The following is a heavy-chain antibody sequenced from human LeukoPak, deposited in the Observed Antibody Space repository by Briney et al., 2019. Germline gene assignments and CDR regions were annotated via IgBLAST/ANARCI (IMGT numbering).Heavy chain of an antibody. J-gene: IGHJ5*02. CDR2: INPNSGGT. D-gene: IGHD2-15*01. Sequence: GASVKVSCKASGYTFTGYYMHWVRQAPGQGLEWMGWINPNSGGTNYAQKFQGRVTMTRDTSISTAYMELSRLRSDDTAVYYCARVVVVAATGFDPWGQGTLVTVSS. CDR1: GYTFTGYY. V-gene: IGHV1-2*02. CDR3: ARVVVVAATGFDP.